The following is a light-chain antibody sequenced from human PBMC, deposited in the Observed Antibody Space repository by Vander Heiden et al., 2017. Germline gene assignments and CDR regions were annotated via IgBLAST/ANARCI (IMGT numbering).Light chain of an antibody. V-gene: IGLV2-14*01. CDR1: SSDVGVYND. CDR2: EVS. Sequence: QSALTQPASVSGSPGHSITISCTGTSSDVGVYNDVSWYQQHPGKAPKRRIYEVSNRPSGVSNRFSGSKSGDTASRTISGLQAEDEADYYCSSYTSSSTLVFGGGTKLTVL. CDR3: SSYTSSSTLV. J-gene: IGLJ2*01.